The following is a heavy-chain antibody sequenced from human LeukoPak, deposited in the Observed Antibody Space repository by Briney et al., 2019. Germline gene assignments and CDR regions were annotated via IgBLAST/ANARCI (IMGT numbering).Heavy chain of an antibody. Sequence: PSETLSLTCILSGGSFSGYYWSWIRQPPGKGLEWIGEINHSGSTNYNPSLKSRVTISVDTSKNQFSLKLNSVTAADTAVYYCARELVGGLPGYVDYWGQGTLVTVSS. D-gene: IGHD6-13*01. J-gene: IGHJ4*02. V-gene: IGHV4-34*01. CDR1: GGSFSGYY. CDR2: INHSGST. CDR3: ARELVGGLPGYVDY.